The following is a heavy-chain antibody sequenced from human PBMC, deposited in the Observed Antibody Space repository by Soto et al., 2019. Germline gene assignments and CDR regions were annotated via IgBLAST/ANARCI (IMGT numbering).Heavy chain of an antibody. CDR3: ARRDNSGFPDY. J-gene: IGHJ4*02. D-gene: IGHD3-22*01. CDR2: IYPDKSDT. Sequence: GGSLKISCKTSGCSFSTYWIGWVRQMPGKGLEWMGIIYPDKSDTRYSPSFQGQVTLSADKSISTAYLQWSSLKASDTAMYYCARRDNSGFPDYWGRGTLVTVSS. V-gene: IGHV5-51*01. CDR1: GCSFSTYW.